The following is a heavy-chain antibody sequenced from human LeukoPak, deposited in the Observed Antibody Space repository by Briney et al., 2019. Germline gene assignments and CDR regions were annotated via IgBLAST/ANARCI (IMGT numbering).Heavy chain of an antibody. CDR2: IKGDESAR. J-gene: IGHJ4*02. CDR3: ARDVVGSLDY. V-gene: IGHV3-7*01. D-gene: IGHD1-26*01. CDR1: GFTFSSYW. Sequence: PGGSLRLSCAPSGFTFSSYWMAWVRQAPGKGLEWVANIKGDESARHQADSVKGRFTISRDNTRNSLYLQMNNLRGDDTAVYYCARDVVGSLDYWGQGTLVTVSS.